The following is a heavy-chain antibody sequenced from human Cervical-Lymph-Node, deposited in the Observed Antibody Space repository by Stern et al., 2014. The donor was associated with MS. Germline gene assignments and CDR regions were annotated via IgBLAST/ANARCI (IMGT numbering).Heavy chain of an antibody. CDR3: ASRGIVVVPAAMFDP. CDR2: INHSGST. D-gene: IGHD2-2*01. Sequence: QLQLQQWGAGLLKPSETLSLTCAVYGGSFSGYYWSWIRQPPGKGLEWIGEINHSGSTNYNPSLKSRVTISVDTSKNQFSLKLSSVTAADTAVYYCASRGIVVVPAAMFDPWGQGTLVTVSS. V-gene: IGHV4-34*01. J-gene: IGHJ5*02. CDR1: GGSFSGYY.